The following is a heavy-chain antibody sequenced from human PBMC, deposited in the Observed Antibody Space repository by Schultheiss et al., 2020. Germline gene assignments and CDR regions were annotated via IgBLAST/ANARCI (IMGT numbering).Heavy chain of an antibody. CDR3: ARGRYSNSYYYYYGMDV. D-gene: IGHD4-11*01. V-gene: IGHV4-34*01. CDR1: GGSFSGYY. CDR2: INHSGST. J-gene: IGHJ6*02. Sequence: SQTLSLTCAVYGGSFSGYYWSWIRQPPGKGLEWIGEINHSGSTNYNPSLKSRVTISVDTSKNQFSLKLSSVTAADTAVYYCARGRYSNSYYYYYGMDVWGQVTTVTVSS.